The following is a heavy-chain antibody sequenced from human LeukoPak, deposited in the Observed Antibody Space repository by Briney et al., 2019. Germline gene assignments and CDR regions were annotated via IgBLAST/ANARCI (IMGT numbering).Heavy chain of an antibody. J-gene: IGHJ4*02. CDR2: IYYSGST. CDR3: ARRLLNYYDSSGYYGSPFDY. V-gene: IGHV4-59*01. D-gene: IGHD3-22*01. Sequence: SETLSLTCTVSGGSISSYYWSWIRQPPGKGLEWIGHIYYSGSTNYNPSLKSRVTISVDTSKNQFSLKLSSVTAADTAVYYCARRLLNYYDSSGYYGSPFDYWGQGTLVTVSS. CDR1: GGSISSYY.